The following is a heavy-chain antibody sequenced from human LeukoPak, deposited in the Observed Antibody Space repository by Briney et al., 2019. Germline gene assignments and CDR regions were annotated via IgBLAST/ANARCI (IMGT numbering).Heavy chain of an antibody. Sequence: GGSLRLSCAASGFTVSSDYMSWVRQAPGKGLEWVSVIYRGGSTYYADSVKGRFTISRDNSKNTVYLQMNSLRAEDTAVYYCARVSGSYRFDYWGQGTLVTVSS. D-gene: IGHD1-26*01. CDR2: IYRGGST. CDR1: GFTVSSDY. J-gene: IGHJ4*02. V-gene: IGHV3-66*01. CDR3: ARVSGSYRFDY.